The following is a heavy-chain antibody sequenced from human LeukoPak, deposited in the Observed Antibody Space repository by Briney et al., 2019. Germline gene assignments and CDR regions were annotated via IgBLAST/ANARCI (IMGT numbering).Heavy chain of an antibody. CDR3: AKECDYSPGHKFDL. Sequence: GGSLRLSCAASGLNFNNYVMSWVRQAPGKGLEWVSVLFVGGASTLYADSVKGRFTISGDTSKNTLYLQMNGLRAEDTAVYFCAKECDYSPGHKFDLWGQGTLVTVSS. CDR2: LFVGGAST. CDR1: GLNFNNYV. J-gene: IGHJ4*02. V-gene: IGHV3-23*01. D-gene: IGHD4-11*01.